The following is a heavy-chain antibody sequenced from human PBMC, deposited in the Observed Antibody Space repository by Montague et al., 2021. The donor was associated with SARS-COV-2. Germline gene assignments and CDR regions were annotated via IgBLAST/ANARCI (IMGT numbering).Heavy chain of an antibody. CDR3: ARGSGSASATWFDP. Sequence: SDTLSLTCTVSGDSFNSPKYYCAWIRQPPGKGLEWVGHIYYTGITKYNSSLKSRVTISVDTSKNQLSLKLDSVTAADTAVYYCARGSGSASATWFDPGGQGTLVTVSS. D-gene: IGHD6-25*01. J-gene: IGHJ5*02. CDR1: GDSFNSPKYY. CDR2: IYYTGIT. V-gene: IGHV4-39*07.